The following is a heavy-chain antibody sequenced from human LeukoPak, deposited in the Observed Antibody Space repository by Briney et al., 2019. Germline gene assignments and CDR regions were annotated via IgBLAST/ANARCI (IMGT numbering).Heavy chain of an antibody. CDR2: VYYSGSN. Sequence: PSETLSLTCAVSGGSISISSHYWSWIRQPPGKGLEWIGYVYYSGSNTYNPSLKRRIPMSVVTSKIQFSLKLTSVTAADTAVYYCAREGQDSSGYWYLDHWGQGTLATVCS. V-gene: IGHV4-61*01. CDR3: AREGQDSSGYWYLDH. CDR1: GGSISISSHY. D-gene: IGHD3-22*01. J-gene: IGHJ4*02.